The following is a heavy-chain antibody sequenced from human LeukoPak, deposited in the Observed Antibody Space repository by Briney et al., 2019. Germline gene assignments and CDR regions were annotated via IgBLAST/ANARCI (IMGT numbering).Heavy chain of an antibody. D-gene: IGHD3-22*01. V-gene: IGHV4-59*01. CDR1: GGSISSYY. Sequence: PSETLSLTCTVSGGSISSYYWSWIRQPPGKGLEWIGYIYYSGSTNYNPSLKSRVTISVDTSKNQFSLKLSSVTAADTAVYYCARDYYYDSSGYYAHFDYWGQGTLVTVSS. J-gene: IGHJ4*02. CDR3: ARDYYYDSSGYYAHFDY. CDR2: IYYSGST.